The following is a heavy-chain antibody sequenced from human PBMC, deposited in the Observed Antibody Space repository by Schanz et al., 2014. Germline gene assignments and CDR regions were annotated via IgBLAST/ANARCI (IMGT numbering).Heavy chain of an antibody. CDR1: TLSFSSYA. V-gene: IGHV3-23*01. CDR2: MSGSGDGT. Sequence: EVQLLESGGGLVQRGGSLRLSCAASTLSFSSYAMSWVRRAPGKGLEWVSVMSGSGDGTYYADSVKGRFTTSRDNGKKSMYLQMNSLRAEDTAVYYCVRLDVHDYWGQGTLVTVSA. CDR3: VRLDVHDY. D-gene: IGHD3-16*01. J-gene: IGHJ4*02.